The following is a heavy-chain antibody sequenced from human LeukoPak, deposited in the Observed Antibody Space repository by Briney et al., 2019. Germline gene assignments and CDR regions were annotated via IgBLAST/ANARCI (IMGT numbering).Heavy chain of an antibody. Sequence: SGTLSLTCTVSGGSFSSGSYYWSWIRQPPGKGLEWIGYIYYSGSTNYNPSLKSRVTISVDTSKNQFSLKLSSVTAADTAVYYCARDKGDGYNYGYVYWGQGTLVTVSS. V-gene: IGHV4-61*01. D-gene: IGHD5-24*01. CDR2: IYYSGST. J-gene: IGHJ4*02. CDR3: ARDKGDGYNYGYVY. CDR1: GGSFSSGSYY.